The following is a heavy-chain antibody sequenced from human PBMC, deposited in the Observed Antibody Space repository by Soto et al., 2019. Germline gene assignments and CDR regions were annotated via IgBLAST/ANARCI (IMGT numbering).Heavy chain of an antibody. Sequence: PSETLSLTCTVSGGSISSYYWSWIRQPPGKGLEWIGYIYYSGSTNYNPSLKSRVTISVDTSKNQFSLKLSSVTAADTAVYYCARKIRVGQLRVYYYYGMDVWGQGTTVTVS. J-gene: IGHJ6*02. D-gene: IGHD1-7*01. V-gene: IGHV4-59*12. CDR1: GGSISSYY. CDR2: IYYSGST. CDR3: ARKIRVGQLRVYYYYGMDV.